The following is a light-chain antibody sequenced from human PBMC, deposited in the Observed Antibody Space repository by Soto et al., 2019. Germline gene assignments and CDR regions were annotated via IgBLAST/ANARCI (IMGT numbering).Light chain of an antibody. J-gene: IGKJ5*01. CDR1: QGIATG. Sequence: TQVTHSASSVSGSIVYTVTISCRASQGIATGLAWYQQKPGAPPKLLIYDASTLERGIPSRFSGRGSGTHFILTINNLQPEDFATYYCQQFNSLFGQGTRLEIK. V-gene: IGKV1-13*02. CDR3: QQFNSL. CDR2: DAS.